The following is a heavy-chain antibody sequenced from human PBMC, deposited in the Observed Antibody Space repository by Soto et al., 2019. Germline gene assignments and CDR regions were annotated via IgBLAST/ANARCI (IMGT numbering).Heavy chain of an antibody. Sequence: EVLLVESGGGLVKPGGSLRLSCAASGFTFDTYTMTWVRQAPGKRLEWVSSISSSTDYIYYADSVKGRFTISRDNAKNSMFLQMNSLRAEDTAGYYCARDLLVPGVVVTGDYDSWGQGTLVTVSA. CDR2: ISSSTDYI. D-gene: IGHD3-10*01. V-gene: IGHV3-21*01. CDR1: GFTFDTYT. CDR3: ARDLLVPGVVVTGDYDS. J-gene: IGHJ4*02.